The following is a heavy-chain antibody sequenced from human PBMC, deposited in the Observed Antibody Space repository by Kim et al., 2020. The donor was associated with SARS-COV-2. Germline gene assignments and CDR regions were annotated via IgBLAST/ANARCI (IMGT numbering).Heavy chain of an antibody. D-gene: IGHD1-26*01. CDR2: ISWNSGSI. CDR3: AKGKGATDYYFDY. J-gene: IGHJ4*02. Sequence: GGSLRLSCAASGFTFDDYAMHWVRQAPGKGLEWVSGISWNSGSIGYADSVKGRFTISRDNAKNSLYLQMNSLRAEDTALYYCAKGKGATDYYFDYWGQGT. V-gene: IGHV3-9*01. CDR1: GFTFDDYA.